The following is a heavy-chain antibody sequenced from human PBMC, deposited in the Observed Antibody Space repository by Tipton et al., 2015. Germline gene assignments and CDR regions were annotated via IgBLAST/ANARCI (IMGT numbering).Heavy chain of an antibody. CDR3: ARVGSSSCHGG. V-gene: IGHV3-30*03. CDR1: GFTSSSYG. D-gene: IGHD2-2*01. J-gene: IGHJ1*01. CDR2: MSYDGSNE. Sequence: SLRLSCAASGFTSSSYGMHWVRQAPGKGLEWVAGMSYDGSNEYYADSVKGRVTISRDNSKNTLYLQMNSLRAEDTTVYFCARVGSSSCHGGWGQLAVVTVAS.